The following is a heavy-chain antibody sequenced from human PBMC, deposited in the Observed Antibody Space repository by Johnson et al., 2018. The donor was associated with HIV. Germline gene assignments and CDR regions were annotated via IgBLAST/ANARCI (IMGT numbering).Heavy chain of an antibody. CDR2: ISYDGSNK. CDR1: GFTFSSYA. V-gene: IGHV3-30*04. J-gene: IGHJ3*02. Sequence: QMLLVESGGGVVQHGRSLRLSCAASGFTFSSYAMHWVRQAPGKGLEWVAVISYDGSNKYYADSVKGRFTISRDNSKNTLYLQMNSLRAEDTAVYYCARDGGFVGAFDIWGQGTMVTVSS. CDR3: ARDGGFVGAFDI. D-gene: IGHD3-16*01.